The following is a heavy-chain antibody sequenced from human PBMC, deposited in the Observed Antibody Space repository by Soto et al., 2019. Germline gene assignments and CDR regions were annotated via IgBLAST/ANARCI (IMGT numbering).Heavy chain of an antibody. V-gene: IGHV4-31*02. CDR1: GGSFSSGGYY. CDR2: VYYNGNT. D-gene: IGHD2-21*02. J-gene: IGHJ5*02. CDR3: ARGHCNGGDCPNWFDP. Sequence: PSETLSLTCFVSGGSFSSGGYYWSWIRQRPGKALEYIGYVYYNGNTFYNPSLKSRVIISVDTSQNQFSLKLTSVTAADTAVYYCARGHCNGGDCPNWFDPWGQGTLVTVSS.